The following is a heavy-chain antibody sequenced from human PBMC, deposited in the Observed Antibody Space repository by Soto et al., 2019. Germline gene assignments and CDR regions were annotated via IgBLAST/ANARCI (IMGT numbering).Heavy chain of an antibody. V-gene: IGHV3-23*01. CDR2: IIGSGAST. CDR1: GFTFSSYA. D-gene: IGHD2-2*01. Sequence: GGSLRLSCAASGFTFSSYAMSWVRQAPGKGLEWVSAIIGSGASTYYADSVKGRFTISRDDSKNTLYLQMNSLRVEDTAIYYCVKGRIVPDHWGQGTQVTVS. J-gene: IGHJ4*02. CDR3: VKGRIVPDH.